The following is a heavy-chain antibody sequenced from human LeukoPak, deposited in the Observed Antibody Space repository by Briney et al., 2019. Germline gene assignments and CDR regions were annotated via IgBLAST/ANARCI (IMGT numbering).Heavy chain of an antibody. CDR2: IKEDGSEK. CDR1: GFSFSTYW. D-gene: IGHD3-10*01. J-gene: IGHJ4*02. CDR3: ARGGDPGSVDY. Sequence: AGSLRLSCEVSGFSFSTYWMGWVRQAPGKGLEWVANIKEDGSEKYYVDSVKGRITISRDNVKNSLYLQMNSLRAEDTAVYYCARGGDPGSVDYWGQGTLVTVSS. V-gene: IGHV3-7*01.